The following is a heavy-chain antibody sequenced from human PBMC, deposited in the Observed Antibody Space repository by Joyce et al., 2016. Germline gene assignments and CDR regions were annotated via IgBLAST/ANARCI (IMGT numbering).Heavy chain of an antibody. Sequence: QGQLEESGGGVVQLGTSLRLSCAASGFIINNFGFNWVRQAPGKVRDCGAVISYDENKKDYGGSVKVLFTISRDNPKNTVYLQMNSVRAEDTAVYYCAKGGRGQIGKNDAFDIWGQGTMVTVSS. V-gene: IGHV3-30*18. CDR3: AKGGRGQIGKNDAFDI. CDR1: GFIINNFG. D-gene: IGHD1-26*01. CDR2: ISYDENKK. J-gene: IGHJ3*02.